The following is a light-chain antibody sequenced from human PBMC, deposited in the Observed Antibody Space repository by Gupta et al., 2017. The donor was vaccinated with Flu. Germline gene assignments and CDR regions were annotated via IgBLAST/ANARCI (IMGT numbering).Light chain of an antibody. Sequence: QSLLTPPPSVSGAPGQRVTISCTGSSSNIGAGYDVHWYQQLPGTAPKVLIYGNSNRPSGVPDRFSGSKSGTSASLAITGLQAEDEAGYYCQSYDSSLSGWVFGGGTKLTVL. CDR3: QSYDSSLSGWV. V-gene: IGLV1-40*01. J-gene: IGLJ3*02. CDR2: GNS. CDR1: SSNIGAGYD.